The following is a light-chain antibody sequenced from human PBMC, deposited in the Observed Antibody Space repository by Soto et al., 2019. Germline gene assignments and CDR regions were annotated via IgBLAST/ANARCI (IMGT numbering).Light chain of an antibody. CDR1: QSVSSSY. J-gene: IGKJ3*01. CDR2: GAS. V-gene: IGKV3-20*01. CDR3: QQYGSSLVT. Sequence: EIVLTQSPGTLSLSPGERATLSCRASQSVSSSYLAWYQQKPGQAPRLLIYGASSRATGIPDRFSGSGSGTDFTLTISRLEPEYFAVYYCQQYGSSLVTFGPGTKVDVK.